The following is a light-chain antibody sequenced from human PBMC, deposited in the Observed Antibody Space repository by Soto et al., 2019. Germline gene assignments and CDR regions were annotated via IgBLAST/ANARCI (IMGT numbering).Light chain of an antibody. V-gene: IGLV2-8*01. J-gene: IGLJ1*01. CDR3: KSYEGSNIYV. CDR1: SSDVGGYNY. CDR2: EVN. Sequence: QSVLAHPPSASGSPGQSVTISCTGTSSDVGGYNYVSWYQQHPGKAPKLMIYEVNKRPSGVPDRFSGSKSGNTASLTVSGLQAEDEADYYCKSYEGSNIYVFGTGTKVTVL.